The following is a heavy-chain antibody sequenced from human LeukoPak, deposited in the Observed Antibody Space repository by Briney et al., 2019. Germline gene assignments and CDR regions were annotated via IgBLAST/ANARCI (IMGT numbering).Heavy chain of an antibody. Sequence: PGGSLRLSCAASGFTFSSYWMHWVRQAPGKGLVWVSRINSDGSSTNYADSVRGRFTISRDNAKNTLYLQMNSLRAEDTAVYYCAKTTGDSSGYYDYWGQGTLVTVSS. J-gene: IGHJ4*02. CDR3: AKTTGDSSGYYDY. CDR2: INSDGSST. CDR1: GFTFSSYW. D-gene: IGHD3-22*01. V-gene: IGHV3-74*01.